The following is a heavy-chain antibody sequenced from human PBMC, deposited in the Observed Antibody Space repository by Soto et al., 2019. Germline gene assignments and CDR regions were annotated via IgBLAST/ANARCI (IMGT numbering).Heavy chain of an antibody. V-gene: IGHV3-30*18. CDR2: ISYDGSNE. CDR3: AKDTYFRDSSGYYVFAY. D-gene: IGHD3-22*01. Sequence: QVHLVESGGGVVQPGRSLRLSCEASGFTFSNYGTHWVRQAPGEGLEWVAHISYDGSNEHYTDSVKGRFTISRDNSKNIVFLHMNSLRPEHTAVYHCAKDTYFRDSSGYYVFAYWGEGTLGTVSS. J-gene: IGHJ4*02. CDR1: GFTFSNYG.